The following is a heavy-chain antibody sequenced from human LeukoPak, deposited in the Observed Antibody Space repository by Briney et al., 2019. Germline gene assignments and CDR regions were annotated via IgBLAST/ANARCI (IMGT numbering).Heavy chain of an antibody. CDR1: GGSFSGYY. CDR2: INDSGST. CDR3: ARGGGDYNFDY. J-gene: IGHJ4*02. D-gene: IGHD2-21*02. V-gene: IGHV4-34*01. Sequence: SETLSLTCAVYGGSFSGYYWSWIRQPPGKGLEWIGEINDSGSTNYNPSLKCRVTISVDTSKNQFSLKLTSVTAADTAVYYCARGGGDYNFDYWGQGTLVTVSS.